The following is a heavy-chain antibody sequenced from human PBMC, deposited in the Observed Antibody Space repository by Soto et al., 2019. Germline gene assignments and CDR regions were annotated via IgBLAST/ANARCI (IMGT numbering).Heavy chain of an antibody. V-gene: IGHV1-46*03. CDR3: ARFRSWGLHITMVRGVTPTDY. D-gene: IGHD3-10*01. Sequence: ASVKVSCKASGYTFTSYYMHWVRQAPGQGLERMGIINPSGGSTSYAQKFQGRVTMTRDTSTSTVYLELSSLSFEDTAVYYCARFRSWGLHITMVRGVTPTDYWGQGTLVTVSS. CDR2: INPSGGST. J-gene: IGHJ4*02. CDR1: GYTFTSYY.